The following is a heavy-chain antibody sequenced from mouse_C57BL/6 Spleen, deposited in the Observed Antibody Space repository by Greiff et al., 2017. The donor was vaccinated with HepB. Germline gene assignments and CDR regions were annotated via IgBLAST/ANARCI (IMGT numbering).Heavy chain of an antibody. CDR3: ALITTVVAGYAMDY. J-gene: IGHJ4*01. CDR2: IDPNSGGT. D-gene: IGHD1-1*01. CDR1: GYTFTSYW. V-gene: IGHV1-72*01. Sequence: QVQLQQPGAELVKPGASVKLSCKASGYTFTSYWMHWVKQRPGRGLEWIGRIDPNSGGTKYNEKFKSKATLTVDNPSSTAYMQLSSLTSEDSAVYSCALITTVVAGYAMDYWGQRTSVTVSS.